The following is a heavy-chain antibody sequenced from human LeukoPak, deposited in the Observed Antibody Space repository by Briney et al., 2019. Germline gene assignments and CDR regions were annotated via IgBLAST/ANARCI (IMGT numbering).Heavy chain of an antibody. CDR1: GVCFSDDD. Sequence: SETLSRTCAVQGVCFSDDDWNWIRQPPGKGLEWIGEINHSGSTNYNPSLKSRATISVDTSKNQFSLKLTSVTTADTAVYYCARERVGDCSSTSCYDGPFSFDIWGRGTMATVSS. CDR3: ARERVGDCSSTSCYDGPFSFDI. V-gene: IGHV4-34*01. D-gene: IGHD2-2*01. J-gene: IGHJ3*02. CDR2: INHSGST.